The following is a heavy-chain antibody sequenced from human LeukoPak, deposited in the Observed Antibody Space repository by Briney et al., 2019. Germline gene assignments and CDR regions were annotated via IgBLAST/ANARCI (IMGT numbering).Heavy chain of an antibody. CDR1: GGSISSYY. CDR2: IYYSGST. CDR3: ARDRIGSGYDY. J-gene: IGHJ4*02. V-gene: IGHV4-59*01. D-gene: IGHD5-12*01. Sequence: PSETLSLTCTVSGGSISSYYWSWIRQPPGKALEWIGYIYYSGSTNYNPSLKSRVTVSVDTSKNQFSLKLSSVTAADTAVYYCARDRIGSGYDYWGQGTLVTVSS.